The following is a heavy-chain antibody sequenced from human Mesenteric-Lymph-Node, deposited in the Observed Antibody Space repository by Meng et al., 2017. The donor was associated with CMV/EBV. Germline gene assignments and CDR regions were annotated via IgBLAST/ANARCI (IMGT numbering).Heavy chain of an antibody. D-gene: IGHD2-2*02. J-gene: IGHJ4*02. CDR3: ARVRIPGDYTPSWRF. Sequence: SETLSLTCTVSGGSISSSSYYWGWIRQPPGKGLEWIGSIYYTGSTYYNPSLKSGVTILLDTSKDQFSLRLTSVTAADTAIYYCARVRIPGDYTPSWRFWGQGTLVTVSS. V-gene: IGHV4-39*07. CDR1: GGSISSSSYY. CDR2: IYYTGST.